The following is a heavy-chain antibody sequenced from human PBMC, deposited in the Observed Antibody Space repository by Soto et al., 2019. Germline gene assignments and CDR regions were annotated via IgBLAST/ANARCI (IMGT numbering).Heavy chain of an antibody. CDR2: ISSSSSYI. D-gene: IGHD2-2*01. CDR1: GFTFSSYS. J-gene: IGHJ6*02. V-gene: IGHV3-21*01. Sequence: EVQLVESGGGLVKPGGSLRLSCAASGFTFSSYSMNWVRQAPGKGLEWVSSISSSSSYIYYADSVKGRFTISRDNAKHSLYLQMNSLRAEETAVYYCAGDRAYCSSTRCYFYYYYGMDVWGQGTTVTVS. CDR3: AGDRAYCSSTRCYFYYYYGMDV.